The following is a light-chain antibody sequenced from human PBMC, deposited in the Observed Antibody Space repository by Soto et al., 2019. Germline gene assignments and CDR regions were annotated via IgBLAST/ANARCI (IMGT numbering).Light chain of an antibody. V-gene: IGKV3-20*01. J-gene: IGKJ1*01. CDR1: QSVSSIY. CDR2: GAS. Sequence: EIVMTQSPATLSVSPWERATLSCRASQSVSSIYLAWYQQKPGQAPRLLIYGASSRATGIPDRFSGSGSGTDFTLTISRLEPEDFAVYYCQQYGSSPTWTFGQGTKVDIK. CDR3: QQYGSSPTWT.